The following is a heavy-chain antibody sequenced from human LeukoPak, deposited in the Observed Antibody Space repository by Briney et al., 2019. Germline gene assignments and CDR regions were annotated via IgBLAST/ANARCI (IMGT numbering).Heavy chain of an antibody. CDR2: IYYSGST. J-gene: IGHJ3*02. Sequence: SETLSLTCTVSGGSISSYYWSWIRQPPGKGLEWIGYIYYSGSTNYNPSLKSRVTISVDTSKNQFSLKLSSVTAADTAVYYCARDYYDSSGYHPEAFDIWGQGTMVTVSS. V-gene: IGHV4-59*01. CDR1: GGSISSYY. CDR3: ARDYYDSSGYHPEAFDI. D-gene: IGHD3-22*01.